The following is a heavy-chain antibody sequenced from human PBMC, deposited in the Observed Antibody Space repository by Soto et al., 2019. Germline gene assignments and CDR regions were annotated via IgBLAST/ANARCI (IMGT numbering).Heavy chain of an antibody. CDR3: ARDGAGSTGYSGGWSHGPYGFDI. D-gene: IGHD6-19*01. J-gene: IGHJ3*02. Sequence: WVRQAKGKGLEWMGWISAYNGNTNYAQKLQGRVTMTTDTSTSTAYMELRSLRSDDTAVYYCARDGAGSTGYSGGWSHGPYGFDIWGQGTMVTV. CDR2: ISAYNGNT. V-gene: IGHV1-18*01.